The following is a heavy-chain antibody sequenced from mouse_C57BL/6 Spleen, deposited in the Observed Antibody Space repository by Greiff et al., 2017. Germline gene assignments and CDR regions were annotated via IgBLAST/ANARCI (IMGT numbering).Heavy chain of an antibody. J-gene: IGHJ3*01. CDR2: IDPSDSYT. CDR1: GYTFTSYW. Sequence: VKLMESGAELVKPAASVKLSCKASGYTFTSYWMQWVKQRPGQGLEWIGEIDPSDSYTNYNQKFKGKATLTVDTSSSTAYMQLSSLTSEDSAVYYCARSGTFAYWGQGTLVTVSA. V-gene: IGHV1-50*01. D-gene: IGHD4-1*01. CDR3: ARSGTFAY.